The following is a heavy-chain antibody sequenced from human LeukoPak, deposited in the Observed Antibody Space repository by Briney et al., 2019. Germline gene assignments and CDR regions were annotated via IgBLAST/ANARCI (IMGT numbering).Heavy chain of an antibody. CDR3: ARGENLEWLLSIDY. V-gene: IGHV1-2*06. CDR2: INPNSGGT. D-gene: IGHD3-3*01. CDR1: GYTFTGYY. Sequence: ASVKVSCKASGYTFTGYYTHWVRQAPGQGLEWMGRINPNSGGTNYAQKFQGRVTMTRDTSISTAYMELSRLRSDDTAVYYCARGENLEWLLSIDYWGQGTLVTVSS. J-gene: IGHJ4*02.